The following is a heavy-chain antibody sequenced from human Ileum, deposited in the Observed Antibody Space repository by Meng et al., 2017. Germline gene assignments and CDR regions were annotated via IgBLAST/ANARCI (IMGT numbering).Heavy chain of an antibody. Sequence: QVQLQESGPGLVKPSETLALTCSVSGASICSHYWTWIRQPPGKGLEYIGYIYYRGGASYNPSLRSRVTMSVDTSKNQFSLNLSSVTAADTAVYYCARLLDSSDWGWFDPWGQGTLVTVSS. J-gene: IGHJ5*02. V-gene: IGHV4-59*08. CDR1: GASICSHY. CDR3: ARLLDSSDWGWFDP. D-gene: IGHD3-22*01. CDR2: IYYRGGA.